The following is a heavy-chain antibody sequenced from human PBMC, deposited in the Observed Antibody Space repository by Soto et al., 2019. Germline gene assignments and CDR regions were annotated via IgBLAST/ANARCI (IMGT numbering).Heavy chain of an antibody. Sequence: QVQLVQSGAEVKKPGSSVKVSCKASGGTFSSYAISWVRQAPGQGLEWMGGIIPIFGTANYAQKFQGRVTITADESTSTAYMELSSLRSEDTAVYYCARGWERITIFGVVIPKNGMDVWGQGTTVTVSS. CDR3: ARGWERITIFGVVIPKNGMDV. CDR2: IIPIFGTA. D-gene: IGHD3-3*01. J-gene: IGHJ6*02. V-gene: IGHV1-69*01. CDR1: GGTFSSYA.